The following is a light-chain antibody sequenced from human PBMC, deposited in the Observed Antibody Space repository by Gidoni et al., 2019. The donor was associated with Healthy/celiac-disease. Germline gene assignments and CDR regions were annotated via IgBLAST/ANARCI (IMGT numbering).Light chain of an antibody. J-gene: IGKJ3*01. V-gene: IGKV3-20*01. CDR3: QQYGSSPL. CDR2: GAS. CDR1: QSGSSSY. Sequence: EIVLTQSPGTLSLSPGERATLSCRASQSGSSSYLAWYQQKPGQAPRLLIYGASSRATGIPDRFSGSGSGTDFTLTISRLEPEDFAVYYCQQYGSSPLFXPXTKVDIK.